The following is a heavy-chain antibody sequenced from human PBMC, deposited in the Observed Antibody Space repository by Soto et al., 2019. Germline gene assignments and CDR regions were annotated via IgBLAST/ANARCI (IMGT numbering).Heavy chain of an antibody. CDR2: INPSGGRI. J-gene: IGHJ6*02. CDR3: ARDGPPTTTGVGPSYTMDV. D-gene: IGHD3-3*01. CDR1: GYTFTSYQ. Sequence: QMQLVQSGAEVKKPGASVNVSCKASGYTFTSYQMHWVRQAPGQGFEWMGIINPSGGRITYAPRFQGRVMMTRDTSTNTVYMELRSLRSEDTAVYYCARDGPPTTTGVGPSYTMDVWGQGTTVTVS. V-gene: IGHV1-46*01.